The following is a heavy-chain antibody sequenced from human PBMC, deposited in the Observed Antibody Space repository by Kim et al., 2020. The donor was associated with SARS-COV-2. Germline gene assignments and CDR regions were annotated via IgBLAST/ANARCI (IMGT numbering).Heavy chain of an antibody. Sequence: ASVKVSCKASGYTFTGYYMHWVRQAPGQGLEWMGWINPNSGGTNYAQKFQGRVTMTRDTSISTAYMELSRLRSDDTAVYYCATLVNWGLVGAIHFDYWGQGTLVTVSS. CDR1: GYTFTGYY. CDR3: ATLVNWGLVGAIHFDY. D-gene: IGHD1-26*01. V-gene: IGHV1-2*02. J-gene: IGHJ4*02. CDR2: INPNSGGT.